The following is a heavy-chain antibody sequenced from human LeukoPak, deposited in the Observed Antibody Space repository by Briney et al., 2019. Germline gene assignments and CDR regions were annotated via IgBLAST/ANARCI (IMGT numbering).Heavy chain of an antibody. V-gene: IGHV1-69*13. J-gene: IGHJ5*02. D-gene: IGHD3-3*01. CDR1: GGTFSSYA. CDR2: IIPIFGTA. Sequence: SVKVSCKASGGTFSSYAISWVRQATGQGLEWMGVIIPIFGTANYAQKFQGRVTITADESTSTAYMELSSLRSEDTAVYYCARRYRYDFWSGYRLDPWGQGTLVTVSS. CDR3: ARRYRYDFWSGYRLDP.